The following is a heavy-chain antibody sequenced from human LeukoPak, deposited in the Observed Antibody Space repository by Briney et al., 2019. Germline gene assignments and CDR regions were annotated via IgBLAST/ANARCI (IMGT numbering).Heavy chain of an antibody. CDR3: ARDFCTCSSTSCYCVMDV. V-gene: IGHV1-46*01. D-gene: IGHD2-2*01. J-gene: IGHJ6*02. CDR2: INPSGGST. Sequence: ASVKVSCKASGYTFTSYYMHWVRQAPGQGLEWMGIINPSGGSTSHAQKFQGRVTMTRDTSTSTVYMELSSLRSEDTAVYYCARDFCTCSSTSCYCVMDVWGQGTTVTVSS. CDR1: GYTFTSYY.